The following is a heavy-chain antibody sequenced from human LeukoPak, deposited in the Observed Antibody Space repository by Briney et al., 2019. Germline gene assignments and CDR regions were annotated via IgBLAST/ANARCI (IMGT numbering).Heavy chain of an antibody. D-gene: IGHD1-1*01. CDR1: GFTFSSYE. CDR2: IDFGGRII. CDR3: ARGIGLERRYFQFDY. Sequence: GGSLRLSCVASGFTFSSYEMNWVRQVPGKALEWVSYIDFGGRIINYADHEKGRFTISRDNAKNSVYLQMNSLRAEDTAVYYCARGIGLERRYFQFDYWGQGILVTVSS. V-gene: IGHV3-48*03. J-gene: IGHJ4*02.